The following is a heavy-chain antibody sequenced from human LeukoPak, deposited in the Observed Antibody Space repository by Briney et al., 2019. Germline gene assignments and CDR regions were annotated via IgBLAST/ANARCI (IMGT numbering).Heavy chain of an antibody. V-gene: IGHV1-2*02. CDR1: GYTFTGYY. J-gene: IGHJ6*03. CDR2: INPNSGGT. CDR3: ARGPYSSRRVYYYYMDV. D-gene: IGHD6-19*01. Sequence: ASVKVSCKASGYTFTGYYMHWVRQAPGQGLEWMGTINPNSGGTNYAQKFQGRVTMTRDTSISTAYMELSRLRSDDTAVYYCARGPYSSRRVYYYYMDVWGKGTTVTVSS.